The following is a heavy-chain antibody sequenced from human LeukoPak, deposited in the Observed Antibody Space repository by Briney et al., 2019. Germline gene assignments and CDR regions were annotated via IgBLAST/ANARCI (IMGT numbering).Heavy chain of an antibody. CDR3: ARGEPGSYSLFDY. V-gene: IGHV3-74*01. D-gene: IGHD3-10*01. J-gene: IGHJ4*02. Sequence: GGSLRLSCAASGFTFSTYWIHWVRNAPGKGLVWVSHINGDGSSTSYADSVKGRFAISRNNAKNTLYLQMNSLRAEDTAVYYCARGEPGSYSLFDYWGQGTLVTVSS. CDR1: GFTFSTYW. CDR2: INGDGSST.